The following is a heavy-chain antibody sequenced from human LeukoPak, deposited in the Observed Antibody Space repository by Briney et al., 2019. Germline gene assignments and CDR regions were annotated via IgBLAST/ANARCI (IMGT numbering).Heavy chain of an antibody. CDR2: ISAYNGNT. CDR1: GYTFTGYY. CDR3: ARDLRGSDY. J-gene: IGHJ4*02. V-gene: IGHV1-18*04. Sequence: GASVTVSCKASGYTFTGYYMHWVRQAPGQGLEWMGWISAYNGNTNYAQKLQGRVTMTTDTSTSTAYMELGSLRSDDTAVYYCARDLRGSDYWGQGTLVTVSS.